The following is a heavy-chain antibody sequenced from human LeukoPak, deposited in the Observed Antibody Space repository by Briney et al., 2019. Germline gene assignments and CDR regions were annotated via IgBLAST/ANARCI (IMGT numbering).Heavy chain of an antibody. V-gene: IGHV3-30*02. J-gene: IGHJ5*02. CDR1: GYTFSSYG. D-gene: IGHD4-17*01. CDR3: AREFLHYGDYVVETTFDP. Sequence: GGSLRLSCAASGYTFSSYGMHWVRQAPGKGLEWVAFIRYDGSNKYYADSVKGRFTISRDNSKNTLYLQMNSLRAEDTAVYYCAREFLHYGDYVVETTFDPWGQGTLVTVSS. CDR2: IRYDGSNK.